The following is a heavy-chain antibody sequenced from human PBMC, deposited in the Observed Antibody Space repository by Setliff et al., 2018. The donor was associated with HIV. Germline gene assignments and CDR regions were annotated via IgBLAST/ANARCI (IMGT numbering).Heavy chain of an antibody. D-gene: IGHD3-16*02. CDR3: ARRSAKSSFLYFDY. CDR1: GDSINGYY. J-gene: IGHJ4*02. Sequence: SETLSLTFTVSGDSINGYYWSWFRQPPGRGLEWIGYIYSSGTTKYNPSLKSRVTILVDTSKNQFSLRLSSVTAADTAVYYCARRSAKSSFLYFDYWGQGTLVTVSS. V-gene: IGHV4-59*08. CDR2: IYSSGTT.